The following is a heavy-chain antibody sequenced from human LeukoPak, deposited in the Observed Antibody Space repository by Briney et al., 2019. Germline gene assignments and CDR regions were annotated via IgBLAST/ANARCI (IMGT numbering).Heavy chain of an antibody. Sequence: SETLSLTCTVSGGSISSYYWSWIRQPPGKGLEWIGYIYYSGSTNYNPSLKSRVTISVDTSKNQFSLKLSSVTAADTAVYYCARHSQTIPKWPLDYWGQGTLVTVSS. CDR1: GGSISSYY. CDR2: IYYSGST. V-gene: IGHV4-59*08. J-gene: IGHJ4*02. D-gene: IGHD5-12*01. CDR3: ARHSQTIPKWPLDY.